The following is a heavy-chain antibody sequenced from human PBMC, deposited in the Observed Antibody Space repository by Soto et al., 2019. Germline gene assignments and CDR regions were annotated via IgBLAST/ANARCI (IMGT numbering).Heavy chain of an antibody. Sequence: QLQLQESGSGLVKPSQTLSLTCAVSGGSISSGDYSWSWIRQPPGKGLEWIGYIYHSGSTYYNPSLRTRPTTSVDRSKNRFSLPLRSVTSSDTAVYFCAAWWMYAPRFDLWGQGPLVPVSS. CDR3: AAWWMYAPRFDL. J-gene: IGHJ5*02. CDR2: IYHSGST. CDR1: GGSISSGDYS. D-gene: IGHD2-8*01. V-gene: IGHV4-30-2*01.